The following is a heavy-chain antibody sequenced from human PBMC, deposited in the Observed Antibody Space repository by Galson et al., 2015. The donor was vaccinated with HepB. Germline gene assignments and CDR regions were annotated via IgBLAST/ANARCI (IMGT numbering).Heavy chain of an antibody. D-gene: IGHD6-19*01. J-gene: IGHJ4*02. CDR2: IYYSGST. V-gene: IGHV4-59*01. Sequence: LSLTCTVSGGSISSYYWSWIRQPPGKGLEWIGYIYYSGSTNYNPSLKSRVTISVDTSKNQFSLKLSSVTAADTAVYYCARDISSGWYDPGYWGQGTLVTVSS. CDR3: ARDISSGWYDPGY. CDR1: GGSISSYY.